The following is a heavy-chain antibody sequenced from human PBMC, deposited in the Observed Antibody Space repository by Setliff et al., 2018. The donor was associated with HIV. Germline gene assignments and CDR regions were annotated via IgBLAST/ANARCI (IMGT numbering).Heavy chain of an antibody. J-gene: IGHJ4*02. D-gene: IGHD3-16*02. CDR3: TLTHVGAQTHVGIPMIDNF. CDR1: GGSISGNA. Sequence: PSETLSLTCSVSGGSISGNAWSWIRQPPGKGLEFIAEIDHEGTTNYNPSLKSRATISVDTSKNHLSLKLTSMTAADTGVYFCTLTHVGAQTHVGIPMIDNFWGQGTLVTVSS. CDR2: IDHEGTT. V-gene: IGHV4-34*01.